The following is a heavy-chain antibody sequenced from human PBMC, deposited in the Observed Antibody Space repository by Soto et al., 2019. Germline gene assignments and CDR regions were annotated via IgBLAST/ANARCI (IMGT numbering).Heavy chain of an antibody. Sequence: EEQLLESGGGLVRPGGSLRLSCAASAFTFRSYVMSWVRQAPGKGLEWVSAITASADTTYYADSVKGRFTISTDNSKNTLYLRMNSLRAEDTAVYYCAKVRPLRDCTSTSCLGAFDIWGQGTMVTVS. J-gene: IGHJ3*02. CDR3: AKVRPLRDCTSTSCLGAFDI. CDR2: ITASADTT. V-gene: IGHV3-23*01. CDR1: AFTFRSYV. D-gene: IGHD2-2*01.